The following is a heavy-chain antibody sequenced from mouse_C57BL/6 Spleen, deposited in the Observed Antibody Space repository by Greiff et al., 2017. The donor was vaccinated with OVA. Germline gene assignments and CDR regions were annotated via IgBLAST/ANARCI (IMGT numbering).Heavy chain of an antibody. D-gene: IGHD2-3*01. CDR2: ISDGGSYT. J-gene: IGHJ4*01. CDR3: AREGYYDGYAMDY. Sequence: EVKLVESGGGLVKPGGSLKLSCAASGFTFSSYAMSWVRQTPEKRLEWVATISDGGSYTYYPDNVKGRVTISRDNAKNNLYLQMSHLKSEDTAVYYCAREGYYDGYAMDYWGQGTSVTVSS. V-gene: IGHV5-4*01. CDR1: GFTFSSYA.